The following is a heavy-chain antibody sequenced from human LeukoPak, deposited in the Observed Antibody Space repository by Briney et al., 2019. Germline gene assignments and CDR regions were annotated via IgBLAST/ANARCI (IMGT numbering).Heavy chain of an antibody. CDR2: ICAYNGNT. J-gene: IGHJ4*02. D-gene: IGHD3-10*01. CDR3: WKDRPYDWGSSVYVRFDY. V-gene: IGHV1-18*01. Sequence: ASVKVSCKPSGYTFTSYVISWVRQAPGQGVKWVGWICAYNGNTHYAQKPQGTVTLTTDTSTSTAYIELGSLRPAGTALYYLWKDRPYDWGSSVYVRFDYWGQETLVTVPS. CDR1: GYTFTSYV.